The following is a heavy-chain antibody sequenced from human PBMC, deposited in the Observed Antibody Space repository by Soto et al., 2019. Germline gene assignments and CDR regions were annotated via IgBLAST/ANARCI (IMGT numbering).Heavy chain of an antibody. V-gene: IGHV3-23*01. D-gene: IGHD5-18*01. Sequence: EVQVLESGGGLVQPGGSLRLSCAASGFTFSSSAMSWVRQAPGQGLEWVSTISSSGTATYYTDSVKGRFTISRDNPKNTVSLQMNSLRVEDSGIYYCAKLPHTARFEDYFDCWGQGTLVTVSS. J-gene: IGHJ4*02. CDR2: ISSSGTAT. CDR1: GFTFSSSA. CDR3: AKLPHTARFEDYFDC.